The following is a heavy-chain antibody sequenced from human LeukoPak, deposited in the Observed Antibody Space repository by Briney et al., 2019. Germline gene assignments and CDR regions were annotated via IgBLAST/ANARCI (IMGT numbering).Heavy chain of an antibody. J-gene: IGHJ5*02. V-gene: IGHV1-2*02. CDR2: INPNSGGT. CDR3: AREYYDILSGYSSWFDP. CDR1: GYSFAGSY. D-gene: IGHD3-9*01. Sequence: ASVKVSCKASGYSFAGSYMHWARQAPGQGLEWMGWINPNSGGTKYAQTFQGRVTMTRDTSISTAYLELSRLRSDDTAVYYCAREYYDILSGYSSWFDPWGQGTLVTVSS.